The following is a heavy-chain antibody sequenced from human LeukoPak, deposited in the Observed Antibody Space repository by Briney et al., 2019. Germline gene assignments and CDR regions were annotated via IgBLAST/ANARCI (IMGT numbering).Heavy chain of an antibody. V-gene: IGHV3-7*01. D-gene: IGHD5-18*01. Sequence: GGSLRLSCAASGFTFSSYWMSWVRQAPGKGLEWVANIKKDGSEKYYVDSVKGRFTISRDNAKKSLYLQMNSLRAEDTAVYYCTRHLSGVTGHTYGRGIDYWGQGTLVTVSS. CDR1: GFTFSSYW. CDR2: IKKDGSEK. J-gene: IGHJ4*02. CDR3: TRHLSGVTGHTYGRGIDY.